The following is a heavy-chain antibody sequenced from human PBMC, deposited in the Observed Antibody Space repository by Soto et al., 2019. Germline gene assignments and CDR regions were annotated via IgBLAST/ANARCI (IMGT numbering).Heavy chain of an antibody. CDR1: GYSFTSYW. J-gene: IGHJ6*02. D-gene: IGHD2-15*01. CDR2: IDPSDSYT. V-gene: IGHV5-10-1*01. Sequence: PGESLKISCKGSGYSFTSYWISWVRQMPGKGLEWMGRIDPSDSYTNYSPSFQGHVTISADKSISTAYLQWSSLKASDTAMYYCALLYCSGGSCHRPRVDYDGMDVWGQGTTVPVSS. CDR3: ALLYCSGGSCHRPRVDYDGMDV.